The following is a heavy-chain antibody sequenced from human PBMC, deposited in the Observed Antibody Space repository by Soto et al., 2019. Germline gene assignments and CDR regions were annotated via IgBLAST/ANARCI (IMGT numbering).Heavy chain of an antibody. Sequence: GGSLRLSCLASGFIFRSYAMHWVRQAPGKGLEWVAVITYDGANGYYADSVRGRFAISRDNSKSTLFLQMNSLRPEDTAVYYCARALSGSYPNFEYWGQGTLVTVSS. V-gene: IGHV3-30*09. CDR2: ITYDGANG. CDR3: ARALSGSYPNFEY. CDR1: GFIFRSYA. D-gene: IGHD1-26*01. J-gene: IGHJ4*02.